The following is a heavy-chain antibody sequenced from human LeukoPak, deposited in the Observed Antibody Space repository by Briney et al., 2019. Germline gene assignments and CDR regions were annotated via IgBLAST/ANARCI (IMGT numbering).Heavy chain of an antibody. CDR3: ARHRYGYNWFDP. CDR2: ISSSGSTI. D-gene: IGHD5-18*01. V-gene: IGHV3-11*01. CDR1: RFTFSDYY. J-gene: IGHJ5*02. Sequence: GGSLRLSCAASRFTFSDYYMSWIRQAPGKGLEWASYISSSGSTIYYADSVKGRFTISRDNAKNSLYLQMNSLRAEDTAGYYCARHRYGYNWFDPWGQGTLVPVSS.